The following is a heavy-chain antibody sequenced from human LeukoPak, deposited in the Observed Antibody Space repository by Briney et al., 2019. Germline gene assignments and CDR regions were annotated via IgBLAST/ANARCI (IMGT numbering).Heavy chain of an antibody. V-gene: IGHV3-7*01. CDR3: ARDSTGWQADSFDI. Sequence: PGGSLRLSCVASGFTFSSHRMSWVRQAPGKGLEWVADIKQDGSEQNYVDSVRGRFTISRDNDKNSVYLQMNGLRVDDTAVYFCARDSTGWQADSFDIWGQGTMVTVSS. J-gene: IGHJ3*02. D-gene: IGHD2-8*02. CDR2: IKQDGSEQ. CDR1: GFTFSSHR.